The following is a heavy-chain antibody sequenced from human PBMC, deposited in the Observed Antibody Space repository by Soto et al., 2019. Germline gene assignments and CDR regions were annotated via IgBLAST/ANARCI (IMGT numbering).Heavy chain of an antibody. CDR3: ASRQSSPHFDY. CDR2: IYYSGST. V-gene: IGHV4-30-4*01. D-gene: IGHD6-13*01. CDR1: GGSISSGDYY. J-gene: IGHJ4*02. Sequence: QVQLQESGPGLVKPSQTLSLTCTVSGGSISSGDYYWSWIRQPPGKGLEWIGSIYYSGSTYYNPSLKGRVTISIXTSKSQYSLKLNSVTAADTAVYYCASRQSSPHFDYWGQGTLVTVSS.